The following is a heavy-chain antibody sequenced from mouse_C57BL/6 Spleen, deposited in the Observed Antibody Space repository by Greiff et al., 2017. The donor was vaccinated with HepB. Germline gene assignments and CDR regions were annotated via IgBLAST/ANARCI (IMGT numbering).Heavy chain of an antibody. J-gene: IGHJ4*01. D-gene: IGHD1-2*01. CDR3: ARSLTTAHTGAMDY. CDR2: IYPGDGDT. Sequence: QVQLKQSGAELVKPGASVKISCKASGYAFSSYWMNWVKQRPGKGLEWIGQIYPGDGDTNYNGKFKGKATLTADKSSSTAYMQLSSLTSEDSAVYFCARSLTTAHTGAMDYWGQGTSVTVSS. CDR1: GYAFSSYW. V-gene: IGHV1-80*01.